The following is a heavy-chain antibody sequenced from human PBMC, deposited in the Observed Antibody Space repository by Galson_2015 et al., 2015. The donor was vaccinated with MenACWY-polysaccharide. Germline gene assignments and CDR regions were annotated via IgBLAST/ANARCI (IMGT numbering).Heavy chain of an antibody. D-gene: IGHD3-10*01. J-gene: IGHJ4*02. CDR3: ARKFTYGLD. Sequence: SLRLSCAASGFTVSSNYMGWVRQAPGKGLEWVSVIYSGGSTDYADSVKGRFFISRDNSKNTLYLQMNRLRAEDTAVYYCARKFTYGLDWGQGTLVTVSS. CDR1: GFTVSSNY. CDR2: IYSGGST. V-gene: IGHV3-53*01.